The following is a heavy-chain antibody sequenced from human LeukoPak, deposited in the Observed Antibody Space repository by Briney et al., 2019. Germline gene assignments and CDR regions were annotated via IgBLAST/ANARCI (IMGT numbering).Heavy chain of an antibody. Sequence: GGSLRLSCVASGFTFGDYAMHWVRQAPGKGLEWVSSISWNSGSIAYADSVKGRFTISRDNAKNSLYLQMNSLRAEDTAVYYCARDSSSWYGSDYYMDVWGKGTTVTVSS. D-gene: IGHD6-13*01. CDR3: ARDSSSWYGSDYYMDV. CDR2: ISWNSGSI. J-gene: IGHJ6*03. CDR1: GFTFGDYA. V-gene: IGHV3-9*01.